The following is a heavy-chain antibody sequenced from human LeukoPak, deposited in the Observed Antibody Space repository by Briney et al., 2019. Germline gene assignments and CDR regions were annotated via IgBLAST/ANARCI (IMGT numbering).Heavy chain of an antibody. CDR2: ISSSSTYM. D-gene: IGHD3-22*01. Sequence: PGGSLRLSCAASGFTFGSYSMNWVRQAPGKGLEWVSAISSSSTYMYYADSVKGRFTISRDNAKNSLYLQMNSLRAEDTAIYYCARGGYFDSSGYNCDYWAQGTLVTVSS. V-gene: IGHV3-21*01. CDR3: ARGGYFDSSGYNCDY. CDR1: GFTFGSYS. J-gene: IGHJ4*02.